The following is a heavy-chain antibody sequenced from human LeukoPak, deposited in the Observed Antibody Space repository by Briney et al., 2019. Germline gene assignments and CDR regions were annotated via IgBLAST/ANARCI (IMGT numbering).Heavy chain of an antibody. CDR2: IYHSGTT. J-gene: IGHJ4*02. V-gene: IGHV4-59*01. CDR1: GGSINHFY. D-gene: IGHD1-26*01. CDR3: AREKRVVGAPHFDS. Sequence: PSETLSLTCNVSGGSINHFYWSWIRQHPGKGMEWIGYIYHSGTTTYSPSLKSRVTMSLDTSTSQFSLKVNSVTAADTAVYYCAREKRVVGAPHFDSWGQGTLVTVSS.